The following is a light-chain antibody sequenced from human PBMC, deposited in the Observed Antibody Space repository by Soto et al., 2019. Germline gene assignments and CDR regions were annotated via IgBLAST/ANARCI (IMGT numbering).Light chain of an antibody. CDR3: QSYDSSLSGDV. V-gene: IGLV1-40*01. Sequence: QSVLTQPPSVSGAPGQRVTISCTGSSSNIGAGYDVHWYRQLPGTAPKLLIYGNSNRPSGVPDRFSGSKSGNSASLAITGLQAEDEADYYCQSYDSSLSGDVFGTGTKVTVL. J-gene: IGLJ1*01. CDR1: SSNIGAGYD. CDR2: GNS.